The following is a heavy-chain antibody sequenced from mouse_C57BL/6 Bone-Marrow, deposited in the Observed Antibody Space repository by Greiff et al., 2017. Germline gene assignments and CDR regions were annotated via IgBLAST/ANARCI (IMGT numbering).Heavy chain of an antibody. CDR2: IRSKSNNYAT. Sequence: EVKVEESGGGLVQPKGSLKLSCAASGFSFNTYAMNWVRQAPGKGLEWVARIRSKSNNYATYYADSVKDRFTISRDDSESMLYLQMNNLKAENTAMYYCVRHDYAYARDYWGQGTSVTVAS. J-gene: IGHJ4*01. CDR3: VRHDYAYARDY. CDR1: GFSFNTYA. D-gene: IGHD2-4*01. V-gene: IGHV10-1*01.